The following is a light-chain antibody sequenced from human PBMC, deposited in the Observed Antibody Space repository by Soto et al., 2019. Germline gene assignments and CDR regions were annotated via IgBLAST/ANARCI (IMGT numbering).Light chain of an antibody. V-gene: IGLV2-8*01. J-gene: IGLJ2*01. CDR1: SSDVGGYNY. Sequence: QSALTQPPSASGSPGQSVTISCIGTSSDVGGYNYVSWYQQHPGKAPKLMIYEVSKRPSGVPDRFSGSKSGNTASLTVSGLQADDEADYYCSSSAASNNLGVFGGGTKVTVL. CDR2: EVS. CDR3: SSSAASNNLGV.